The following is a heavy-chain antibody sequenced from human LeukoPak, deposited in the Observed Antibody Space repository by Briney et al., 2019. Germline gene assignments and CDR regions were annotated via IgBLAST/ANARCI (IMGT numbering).Heavy chain of an antibody. CDR3: AKEEWGGNSNSLDP. D-gene: IGHD3-3*01. CDR2: IGGSDGRT. CDR1: GFTFSSYA. V-gene: IGHV3-23*01. J-gene: IGHJ5*02. Sequence: GGSLRLSCAASGFTFSSYAMSWVRQAPGKGLECVSAIGGSDGRTYYADSVKGRFTISRDNSKSTLSLQMNSLRVEDTAVYYCAKEEWGGNSNSLDPWGQGTLVTVSA.